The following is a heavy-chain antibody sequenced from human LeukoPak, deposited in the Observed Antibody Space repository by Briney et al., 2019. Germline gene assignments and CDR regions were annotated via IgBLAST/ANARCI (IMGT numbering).Heavy chain of an antibody. V-gene: IGHV1-8*03. D-gene: IGHD2-2*01. Sequence: ASVKGSCKASGYTFTSYDINWVLQATGPGHEWRGWMNPNSGNTGYAQKFQGRVTITRNTSISTAYMELSSLRSEDTAVYYCARGGVPAAMGYYYYYMDVWGKGTTVTVSS. J-gene: IGHJ6*03. CDR3: ARGGVPAAMGYYYYYMDV. CDR1: GYTFTSYD. CDR2: MNPNSGNT.